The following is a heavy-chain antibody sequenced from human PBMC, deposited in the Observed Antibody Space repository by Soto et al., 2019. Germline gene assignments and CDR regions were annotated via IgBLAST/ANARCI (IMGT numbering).Heavy chain of an antibody. D-gene: IGHD3-22*01. Sequence: ASVKVSCKASGYTFTSNYVHWVRQAPGQRLEWMGWINAGNGNTKIPQKFQGRVTITRDTSASTAYMEVSSLRSEDTAVYYCATPQDYDGCLDSWGQGTLVTVSS. J-gene: IGHJ4*02. CDR1: GYTFTSNY. V-gene: IGHV1-3*01. CDR3: ATPQDYDGCLDS. CDR2: INAGNGNT.